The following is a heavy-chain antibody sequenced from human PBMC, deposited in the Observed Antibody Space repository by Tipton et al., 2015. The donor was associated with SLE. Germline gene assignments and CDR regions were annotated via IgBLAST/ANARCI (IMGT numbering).Heavy chain of an antibody. CDR1: GGSFSTSNW. CDR3: ARERHGDYDAFDI. CDR2: IYHNGNT. Sequence: TLSLTCAVSGGSFSTSNWWSWVRQPPGKGLEWIGEIYHNGNTNYNPSLKSRVTISVDNYRNQISLNLNSVTAADTALYYCARERHGDYDAFDIWGQGTMVIVS. J-gene: IGHJ3*02. D-gene: IGHD4-17*01. V-gene: IGHV4-4*02.